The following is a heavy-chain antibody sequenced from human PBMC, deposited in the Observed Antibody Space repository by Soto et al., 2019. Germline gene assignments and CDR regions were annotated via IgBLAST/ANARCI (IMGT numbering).Heavy chain of an antibody. CDR2: IIPIFGTA. D-gene: IGHD2-2*01. J-gene: IGHJ5*02. V-gene: IGHV1-69*13. CDR3: ARDVVPAAIENWFDP. Sequence: SVKVSCKASGGTFSSSAISWVRQAPGQGLEWMGGIIPIFGTANYAQKFQGRVTITADESTSTAYMELSSLRSEDTAVYYCARDVVPAAIENWFDPWGQGTLVTVSS. CDR1: GGTFSSSA.